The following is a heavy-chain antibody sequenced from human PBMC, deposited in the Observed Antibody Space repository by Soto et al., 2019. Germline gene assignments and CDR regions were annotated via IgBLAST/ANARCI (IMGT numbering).Heavy chain of an antibody. V-gene: IGHV3-23*01. J-gene: IGHJ5*02. CDR1: GFTFSSYA. CDR3: AKDPTGLGGYDFWFDP. Sequence: GGSLILSCAASGFTFSSYAMSWVRQAPGKGLEWVSAISGSGGSTYYADSVKGRFTISRDNSKNTLYLQMNSLRAEDTAVYYCAKDPTGLGGYDFWFDPWGQGTLVSVSS. D-gene: IGHD5-12*01. CDR2: ISGSGGST.